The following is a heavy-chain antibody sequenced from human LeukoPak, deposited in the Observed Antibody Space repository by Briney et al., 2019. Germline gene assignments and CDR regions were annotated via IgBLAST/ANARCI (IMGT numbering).Heavy chain of an antibody. D-gene: IGHD6-19*01. CDR1: LGTFSTYA. V-gene: IGHV1-69*04. CDR3: ARDRWSRGWYDVYYYYGMDV. CDR2: IIPILGIA. Sequence: SVKVSCKASLGTFSTYAIRWVRQAPGQGLEWMGRIIPILGIAKLAQKLQGRVTNTEDKSTSIAYMELSSLRSEDTAVYYCARDRWSRGWYDVYYYYGMDVWGQGTMVTVSS. J-gene: IGHJ6*02.